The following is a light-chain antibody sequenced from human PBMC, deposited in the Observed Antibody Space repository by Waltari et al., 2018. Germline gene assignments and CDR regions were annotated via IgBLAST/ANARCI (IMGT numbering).Light chain of an antibody. V-gene: IGLV2-11*01. CDR1: IRNVGGYNY. CDR3: CSYADRYTWV. J-gene: IGLJ3*02. CDR2: DVS. Sequence: QSALTQPRAVSGSPRQSVTISCTGTIRNVGGYNYVSWYQQHPGNAPKLMIYDVSKRPSGVPDRFSGSKSVNAASLTISGLQAEDDADYYCCSYADRYTWVFGGGTKLTVL.